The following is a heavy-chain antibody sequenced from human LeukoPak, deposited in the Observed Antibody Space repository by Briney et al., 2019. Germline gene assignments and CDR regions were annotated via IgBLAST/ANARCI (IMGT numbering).Heavy chain of an antibody. CDR1: GYTFTSYD. CDR3: ARGGYSSGWDY. CDR2: MNPNSGNT. V-gene: IGHV1-8*01. Sequence: ASVKVSCKASGYTFTSYDINWVRQATGQGLEWMGWMNPNSGNTGYAQTFQGRVTMTTDTSTSTAYMELRSLRSDDTAVYYCARGGYSSGWDYWGQGTLVTVSS. D-gene: IGHD6-19*01. J-gene: IGHJ4*02.